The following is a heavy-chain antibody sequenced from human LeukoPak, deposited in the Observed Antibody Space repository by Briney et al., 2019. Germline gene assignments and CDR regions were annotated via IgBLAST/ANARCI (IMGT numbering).Heavy chain of an antibody. CDR3: ARQAGSSWYFGYYYYMDV. V-gene: IGHV4-34*01. D-gene: IGHD6-13*01. Sequence: SETLSLTCAVYGESFSGYYWSWIRQPPGKGLEWIGEINHSGSTNYNPSLKSRVTISVDTSKNQFSLKLSSVTAADTAVYYCARQAGSSWYFGYYYYMDVWGKGTTVTISS. CDR2: INHSGST. CDR1: GESFSGYY. J-gene: IGHJ6*03.